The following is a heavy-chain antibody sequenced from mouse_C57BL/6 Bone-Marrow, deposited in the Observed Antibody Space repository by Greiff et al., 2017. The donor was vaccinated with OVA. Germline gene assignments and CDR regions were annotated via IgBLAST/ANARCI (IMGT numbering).Heavy chain of an antibody. V-gene: IGHV5-4*01. D-gene: IGHD1-1*01. CDR3: ARDGGGSSYHYAMDY. Sequence: EVMLVESGGGLVKPGGSLKLSCAASGFTFSSYAMSWVRQTPEKRLEWVATISDGGSYTYYPANVKGRFTISRDNAKTNLYWQMSHLKSEDTAMYYCARDGGGSSYHYAMDYWGQGTSVTVSS. CDR2: ISDGGSYT. CDR1: GFTFSSYA. J-gene: IGHJ4*01.